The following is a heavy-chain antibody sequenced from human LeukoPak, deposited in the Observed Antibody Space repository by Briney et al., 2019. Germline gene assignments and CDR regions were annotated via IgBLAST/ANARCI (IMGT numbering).Heavy chain of an antibody. CDR2: IYYSGST. D-gene: IGHD1-26*01. V-gene: IGHV4-59*01. Sequence: SETLSLTCAVYGGSFSSYYWSWIRQPPGKGLEWIGYIYYSGSTNYNPSLKSRVTISVDTSKNQFSLKLSSVTAADTAVYYCARRDGAFDAFDIWGRGTMVTVSS. CDR3: ARRDGAFDAFDI. J-gene: IGHJ3*02. CDR1: GGSFSSYY.